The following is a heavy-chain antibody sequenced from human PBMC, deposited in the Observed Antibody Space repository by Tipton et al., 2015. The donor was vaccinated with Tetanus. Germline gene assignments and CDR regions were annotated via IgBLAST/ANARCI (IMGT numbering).Heavy chain of an antibody. CDR3: AKTISNDYVAA. CDR1: GFTFSSYT. V-gene: IGHV3-30*14. Sequence: SLRLSCAASGFTFSSYTMSWVRQTPGRGLEWLAMLSDDGRHGSSAESVKGRFTISRDNSRNTLYLQMSSLRAEDTAVYYCAKTISNDYVAAWGQGTLVTVSS. J-gene: IGHJ4*02. D-gene: IGHD4-17*01. CDR2: LSDDGRHG.